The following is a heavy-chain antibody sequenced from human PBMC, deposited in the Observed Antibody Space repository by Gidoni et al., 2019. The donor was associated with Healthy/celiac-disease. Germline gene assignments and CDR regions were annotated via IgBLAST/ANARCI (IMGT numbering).Heavy chain of an antibody. CDR1: GFTFSSYA. J-gene: IGHJ4*02. V-gene: IGHV3-30*04. CDR2: ISYDGRNK. D-gene: IGHD5-18*01. CDR3: ARIQLWLPYFDY. Sequence: QVQLVESGGGLVPPGRSLRRSCATSGFTFSSYAMHWVRQAPGKGLEWVAVISYDGRNKYYADSVKGRFTIARDNSKNTLYLQMNSLRAEDTAVYYCARIQLWLPYFDYWGQGTLVTVSS.